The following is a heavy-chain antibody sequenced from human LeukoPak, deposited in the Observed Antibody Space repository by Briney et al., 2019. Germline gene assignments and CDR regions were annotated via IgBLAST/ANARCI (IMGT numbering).Heavy chain of an antibody. V-gene: IGHV3-53*04. Sequence: GGSLTLPCAASGLTVSSNYMSWVRQAPGKGLEWVSVIYSGGSTYYADSVKGRFTISRHNSKNTLYLQMNSLRAEDTAVYYCARGGEYGDYYFDYWGQGTLVTVSS. D-gene: IGHD4-17*01. CDR1: GLTVSSNY. CDR2: IYSGGST. CDR3: ARGGEYGDYYFDY. J-gene: IGHJ4*02.